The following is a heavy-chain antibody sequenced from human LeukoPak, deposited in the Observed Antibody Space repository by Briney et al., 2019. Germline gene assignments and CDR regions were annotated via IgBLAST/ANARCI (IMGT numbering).Heavy chain of an antibody. CDR2: INPNSGGT. CDR3: AREYCSSTSCYIPELDY. Sequence: GASVKVSCKASGYTFTGYYMHWVRQAPGQGLEWMGRINPNSGGTNYAQKFQGRVTMTRDTSISTAYMELSRLRSDDTAVYYCAREYCSSTSCYIPELDYWGQGTLVTVCS. CDR1: GYTFTGYY. J-gene: IGHJ4*02. V-gene: IGHV1-2*06. D-gene: IGHD2-2*01.